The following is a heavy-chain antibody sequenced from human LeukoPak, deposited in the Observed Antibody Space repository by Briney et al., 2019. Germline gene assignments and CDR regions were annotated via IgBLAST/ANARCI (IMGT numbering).Heavy chain of an antibody. CDR1: GGSISSSSYY. J-gene: IGHJ4*02. Sequence: SETLSLTCTVSGGSISSSSYYWGWIRQPPGKGLEGIGNIYYSGSTYYNPSLKSRVTISVDTSKNQFSLKLSSVTAADTAVYYCARGIVVVVAATHPFDYWGQGTLVTVSS. D-gene: IGHD2-15*01. CDR3: ARGIVVVVAATHPFDY. V-gene: IGHV4-39*07. CDR2: IYYSGST.